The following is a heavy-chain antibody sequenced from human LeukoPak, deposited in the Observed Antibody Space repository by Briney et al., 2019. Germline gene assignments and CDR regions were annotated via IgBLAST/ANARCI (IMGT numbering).Heavy chain of an antibody. Sequence: GGSLGLSCTASGFTFSNYWMTWIRQAPGKGLEWVANIKQDGIEKYYVDSVEGRFTVSRDNSKNSLFLQIESLRAADTAVYYCATCSSGYYCDHFQTWGQGSLVTVSS. CDR2: IKQDGIEK. CDR1: GFTFSNYW. J-gene: IGHJ1*01. D-gene: IGHD3-22*01. V-gene: IGHV3-7*01. CDR3: ATCSSGYYCDHFQT.